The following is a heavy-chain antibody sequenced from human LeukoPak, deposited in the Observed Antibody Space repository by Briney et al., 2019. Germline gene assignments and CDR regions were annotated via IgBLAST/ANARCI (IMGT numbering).Heavy chain of an antibody. D-gene: IGHD3-9*01. V-gene: IGHV3-23*01. Sequence: PGGSLRLSCAASGFTFDDYGMSWVRQAPGKGLEWVSAISGSGGSTYYADSVKGRFTISRDNSKNTLYLQMNSLRAEDTAVYYCAKDRIVQYYDILTGSFDYWGQGTLVTVSS. CDR3: AKDRIVQYYDILTGSFDY. CDR1: GFTFDDYG. CDR2: ISGSGGST. J-gene: IGHJ4*02.